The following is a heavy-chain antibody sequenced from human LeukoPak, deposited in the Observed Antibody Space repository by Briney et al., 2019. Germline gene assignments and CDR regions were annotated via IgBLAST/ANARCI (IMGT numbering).Heavy chain of an antibody. CDR2: IKQDGSEK. CDR1: GFTFSGYW. Sequence: GGSLRLSCAASGFTFSGYWMSWVRQAPGKGLEWVASIKQDGSEKYYVDSVKGRFTISRDNAKNSLYLQMNSLRAEDTAVYYCARGLAEYNRYFDYRGQGTLVTVSS. D-gene: IGHD6-6*01. CDR3: ARGLAEYNRYFDY. J-gene: IGHJ4*02. V-gene: IGHV3-7*01.